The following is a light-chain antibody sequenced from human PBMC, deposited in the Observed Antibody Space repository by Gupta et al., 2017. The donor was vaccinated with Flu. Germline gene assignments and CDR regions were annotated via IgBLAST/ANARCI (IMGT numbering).Light chain of an antibody. Sequence: DIVLTQSPGTLSLSPGERATLSCRASQSVTNNYLAWYQQNPGRAPRLLIYGASSRATGIPDRFSGSGSGTDFTLTISRLEPEDFAVYFCQQYGSSPGITFGQGTRLEIK. CDR1: QSVTNNY. J-gene: IGKJ5*01. V-gene: IGKV3-20*01. CDR3: QQYGSSPGIT. CDR2: GAS.